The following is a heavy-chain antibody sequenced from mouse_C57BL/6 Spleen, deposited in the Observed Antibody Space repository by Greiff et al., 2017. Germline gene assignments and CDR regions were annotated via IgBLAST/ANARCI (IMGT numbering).Heavy chain of an antibody. CDR3: ARCFYDCYFWFAY. CDR2: IYPGSGNT. V-gene: IGHV1-76*01. CDR1: GYTFTDYY. J-gene: IGHJ3*01. Sequence: QVQLQQSGAELVRPGASVKLSCKASGYTFTDYYINWVKQRPGQGLEWIARIYPGSGNTYYNEKFKGKATLTAEKSSSTAYMQLSSLTSEDSAVYFCARCFYDCYFWFAYRGKVTLVTVAA. D-gene: IGHD2-3*01.